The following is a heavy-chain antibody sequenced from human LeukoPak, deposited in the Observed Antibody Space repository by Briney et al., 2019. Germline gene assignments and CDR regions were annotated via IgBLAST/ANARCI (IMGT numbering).Heavy chain of an antibody. J-gene: IGHJ4*02. Sequence: VASVEVSCKASGYTFISYGISWVRQAPGQGLEWMGWIGTYNANTNYAQKFQGRVTMTTDTSTSTSYMELRNLASDDTAVYYCARDTSRGTGQTGGYKHWGQGTLVTVSS. V-gene: IGHV1-18*01. D-gene: IGHD2-8*02. CDR1: GYTFISYG. CDR3: ARDTSRGTGQTGGYKH. CDR2: IGTYNANT.